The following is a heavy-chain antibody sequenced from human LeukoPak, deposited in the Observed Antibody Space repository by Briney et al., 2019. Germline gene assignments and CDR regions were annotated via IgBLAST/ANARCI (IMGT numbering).Heavy chain of an antibody. CDR1: GFTFSGSA. CDR2: IRSKANSYAT. D-gene: IGHD5-18*01. V-gene: IGHV3-73*01. J-gene: IGHJ4*02. CDR3: TRRGYSHGYETGDDY. Sequence: GGSLRLSCAASGFTFSGSAMHWVRQASGKGLEWVGRIRSKANSYATAYAASVKGRFTISRDDSKNTAYLQMNSLKTEDTAVYYCTRRGYSHGYETGDDYWGQGTLVTVSS.